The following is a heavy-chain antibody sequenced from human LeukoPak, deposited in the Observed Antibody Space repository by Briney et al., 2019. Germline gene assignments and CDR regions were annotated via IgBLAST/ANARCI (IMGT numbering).Heavy chain of an antibody. CDR2: ISSSSSYI. V-gene: IGHV3-21*01. Sequence: PGGSLRLSCAASGFTFSSYSMHWVRQAPGKGLEWVSSISSSSSYIYYADSVKGRFTISRDNAKNSLYLQMNSLRAEDTAVYYCASRRGDPPASAADYWGQGTLVTVSS. J-gene: IGHJ4*02. CDR1: GFTFSSYS. CDR3: ASRRGDPPASAADY. D-gene: IGHD3-10*01.